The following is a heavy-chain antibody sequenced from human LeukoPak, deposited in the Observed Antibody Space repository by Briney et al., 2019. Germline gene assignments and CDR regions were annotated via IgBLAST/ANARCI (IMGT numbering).Heavy chain of an antibody. J-gene: IGHJ4*02. CDR1: GFTVSSNH. CDR3: ARGPAGYN. Sequence: GGSLRLSCAASGFTVSSNHMSWVRQAPGKGLEWVSVIYSGGSTDYADYVKGRFTNSRDNLKNTLYLQMNTLRAEDTAVYYCARGPAGYNWGQGTLVTVSS. V-gene: IGHV3-53*01. D-gene: IGHD1-1*01. CDR2: IYSGGST.